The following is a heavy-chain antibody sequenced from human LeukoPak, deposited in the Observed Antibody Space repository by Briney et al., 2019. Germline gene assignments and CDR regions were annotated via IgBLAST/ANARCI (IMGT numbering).Heavy chain of an antibody. CDR3: ARRGYSYGFAY. J-gene: IGHJ4*02. D-gene: IGHD5-18*01. V-gene: IGHV4-39*01. CDR2: IYYSGST. Sequence: SETLSLTCTVSDGSISSSSYYWGWIRQPPGKGLEWIGSIYYSGSTYYNPSLKSRVTISVDTSKNQFSLKLSSVTAADTAVYYCARRGYSYGFAYWGQGTLVTVSS. CDR1: DGSISSSSYY.